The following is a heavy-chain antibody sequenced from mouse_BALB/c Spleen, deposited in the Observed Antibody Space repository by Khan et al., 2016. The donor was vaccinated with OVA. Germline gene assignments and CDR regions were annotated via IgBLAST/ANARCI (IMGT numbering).Heavy chain of an antibody. D-gene: IGHD1-1*01. J-gene: IGHJ2*01. CDR1: GYSITSDYA. CDR2: ISYSGNT. CDR3: ARVYGGDFDY. Sequence: EVQLQESGPGLVKPSQSLSPTCTVTGYSITSDYAWNWIRQLPGNKLEWMGFISYSGNTNYNPSLKSRISITRDTSKNQFFLQLNSVTTEDTATYYCARVYGGDFDYWGQGTTLTVSS. V-gene: IGHV3-2*02.